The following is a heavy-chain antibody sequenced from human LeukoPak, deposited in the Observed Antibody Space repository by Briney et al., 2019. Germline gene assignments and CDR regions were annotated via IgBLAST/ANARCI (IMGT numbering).Heavy chain of an antibody. D-gene: IGHD3-22*01. Sequence: ASVKVSCKASGYTFTSYGIIWVRQAPGQGLEWMGWISAYNGNTNYAQKLQGRVTMTTDTSTSTAYMELRSLRSDDTAVYYCARDGYDSSGSLWCFDLWGRGTLVTVSS. CDR2: ISAYNGNT. CDR1: GYTFTSYG. CDR3: ARDGYDSSGSLWCFDL. V-gene: IGHV1-18*01. J-gene: IGHJ2*01.